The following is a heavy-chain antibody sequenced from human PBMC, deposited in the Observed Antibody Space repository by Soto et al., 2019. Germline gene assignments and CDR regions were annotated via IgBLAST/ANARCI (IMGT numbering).Heavy chain of an antibody. D-gene: IGHD3-16*01. CDR3: ATDFGWGRRLDY. Sequence: EVQLVESGGGLVQPGGSLRLSCAASGFTFSSYWMHWVRQAPGKGLVWVSHIHSDGSSTSYADSVKGRFTISRDNAKNTLYLQMNSLGAEDTAVYYCATDFGWGRRLDYWGQGILVTVSS. CDR2: IHSDGSST. V-gene: IGHV3-74*01. J-gene: IGHJ4*02. CDR1: GFTFSSYW.